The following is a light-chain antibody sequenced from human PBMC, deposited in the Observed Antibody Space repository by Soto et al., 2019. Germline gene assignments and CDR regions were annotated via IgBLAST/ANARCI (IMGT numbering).Light chain of an antibody. J-gene: IGKJ4*01. Sequence: DIQMTQSPSTLSASVGDRVTITCRASQSISFWLAWYQQKPGKAPKLLIYDASSLQSGVPPRFSGSGSGTDFTLSINSLQPEDFATYYCQQTYSTPLTFGGGTKVDIK. V-gene: IGKV1-39*01. CDR1: QSISFW. CDR3: QQTYSTPLT. CDR2: DAS.